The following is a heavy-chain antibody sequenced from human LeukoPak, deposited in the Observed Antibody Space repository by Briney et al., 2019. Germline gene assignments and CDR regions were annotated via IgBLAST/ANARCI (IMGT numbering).Heavy chain of an antibody. V-gene: IGHV3-48*01. CDR1: GFTFSSYS. D-gene: IGHD2-2*01. CDR2: ISSSSSTI. CDR3: AREYCSSTSCLYDY. J-gene: IGHJ4*02. Sequence: GSLRLSCAASGFTFSSYSMNWVRQAPGKGLEWVSYISSSSSTIYYADSVKGRFTISRDKAKNSLYLQMNSLRAEDTAVYYCAREYCSSTSCLYDYWGQGTLVTVSS.